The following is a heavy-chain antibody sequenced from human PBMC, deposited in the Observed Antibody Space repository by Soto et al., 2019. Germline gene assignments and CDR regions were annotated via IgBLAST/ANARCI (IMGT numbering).Heavy chain of an antibody. J-gene: IGHJ4*02. CDR2: IYYSGST. CDR3: ARDRSATGTNDY. V-gene: IGHV4-59*01. D-gene: IGHD4-17*01. Sequence: SETLSLTCTVSGGSISSYYWSWIRQPPGKGLEWIGYIYYSGSTNYNPSLKSRVTISVDTSKNQLSLKLSSVTAADTAVYYCARDRSATGTNDYWGQGTLVTVSS. CDR1: GGSISSYY.